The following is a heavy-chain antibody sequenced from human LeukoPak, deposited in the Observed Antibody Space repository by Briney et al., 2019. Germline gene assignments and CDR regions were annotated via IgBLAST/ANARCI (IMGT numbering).Heavy chain of an antibody. Sequence: SEALSLTCTVSGGSISSGGYYWSWMRQHPGKGLEWIGYIYYSGSTYYNPSLKSRVTISVDTSKNQFSLKLSSVTVADTAVYYCARGRPTGTTSGVPNWFDPWGQGTLVTVSS. V-gene: IGHV4-31*03. CDR2: IYYSGST. CDR1: GGSISSGGYY. J-gene: IGHJ5*02. CDR3: ARGRPTGTTSGVPNWFDP. D-gene: IGHD1-7*01.